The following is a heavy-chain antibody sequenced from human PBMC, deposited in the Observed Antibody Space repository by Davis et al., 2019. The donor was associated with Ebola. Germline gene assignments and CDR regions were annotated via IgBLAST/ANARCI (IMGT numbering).Heavy chain of an antibody. D-gene: IGHD1-26*01. CDR3: AKVRVAPTVGWYFDL. V-gene: IGHV3-23*01. J-gene: IGHJ2*01. CDR2: ITGYGGNT. CDR1: GFTFDNYA. Sequence: GESLKISCAASGFTFDNYAMSWVRQAPGEGLEWVSSITGYGGNTYYANSVKGRFTISRDSSKNTLYLQMSSLRVGDTAVYYCAKVRVAPTVGWYFDLWGRGTLVTVSS.